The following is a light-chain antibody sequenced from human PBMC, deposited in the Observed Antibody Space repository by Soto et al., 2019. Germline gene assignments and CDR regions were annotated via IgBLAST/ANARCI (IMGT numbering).Light chain of an antibody. J-gene: IGKJ4*01. CDR3: QQYKSFPVT. CDR2: DAS. CDR1: QSIGSW. V-gene: IGKV1-5*01. Sequence: DIQMTQSPSTLSASVGDRVTITCRASQSIGSWLAWYQQKPGKAPKLLIYDASSLESGVPSRFSGSGSGTEFTLTISSLQPDDFATYYCQQYKSFPVTFGGGTKVEIK.